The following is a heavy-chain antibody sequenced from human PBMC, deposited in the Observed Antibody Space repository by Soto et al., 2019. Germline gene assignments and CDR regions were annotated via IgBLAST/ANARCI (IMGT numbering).Heavy chain of an antibody. V-gene: IGHV3-33*01. CDR3: ARVPGTAMAYFGY. D-gene: IGHD5-18*01. CDR1: GFTFSSYG. CDR2: IWYDGSNE. J-gene: IGHJ4*02. Sequence: QVQLVESGGGVVQPGRSLRLSCAASGFTFSSYGMHWVRQAPGKGLEWVALIWYDGSNENYAESVKGRFTISRDNSNNTLYRQTNSLRAEDTAIYYCARVPGTAMAYFGYWGQGTLVNVSS.